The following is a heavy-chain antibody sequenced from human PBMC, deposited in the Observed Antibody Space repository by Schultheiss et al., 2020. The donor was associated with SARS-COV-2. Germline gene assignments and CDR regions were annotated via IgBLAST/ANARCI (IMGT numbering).Heavy chain of an antibody. CDR1: GFTFSSYG. D-gene: IGHD2-15*01. V-gene: IGHV3-30*18. CDR2: ISSDGSNK. J-gene: IGHJ6*02. CDR3: AKVSCSGGRCYSISYYYYGMEG. Sequence: GGSLRLSCAASGFTFSSYGIHWVRQAPGKGLEWVALISSDGSNKYYADSVKGRFTISRDNSKNTLYLQMDSLRAEDTAVYYCAKVSCSGGRCYSISYYYYGMEGWGQGNTVTVPS.